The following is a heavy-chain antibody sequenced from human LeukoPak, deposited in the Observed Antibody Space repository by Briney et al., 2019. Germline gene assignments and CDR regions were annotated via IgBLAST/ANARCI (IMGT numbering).Heavy chain of an antibody. CDR2: MSSDGTNT. V-gene: IGHV3-30-3*01. CDR1: GFSFSSYA. J-gene: IGHJ4*02. Sequence: GRSLRLSCAASGFSFSSYAMHWVRQAPGKGLEWVAVMSSDGTNTYYAASVKGRFTISRDISKNTLYLQMNSLRDEDTAVYYCARGFKFRGSYPLFDYWGQGTLVTVSS. D-gene: IGHD1-26*01. CDR3: ARGFKFRGSYPLFDY.